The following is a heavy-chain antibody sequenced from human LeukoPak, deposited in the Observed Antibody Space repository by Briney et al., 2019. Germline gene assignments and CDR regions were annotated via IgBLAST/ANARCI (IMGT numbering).Heavy chain of an antibody. Sequence: SQTLSLTCTVSGGSISSSSYYWGWIRQPPGKGLEWIGSIYYSGSTYYNPSLKSRVTISVDTSKNQFSLKLSSVTAADTAVYYCARRKWELLESRKLDDAFDIWGQGTMVTVSS. CDR1: GGSISSSSYY. D-gene: IGHD1-26*01. CDR3: ARRKWELLESRKLDDAFDI. CDR2: IYYSGST. J-gene: IGHJ3*02. V-gene: IGHV4-39*01.